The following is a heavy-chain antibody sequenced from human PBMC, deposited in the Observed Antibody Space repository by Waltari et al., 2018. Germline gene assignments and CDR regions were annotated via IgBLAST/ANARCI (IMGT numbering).Heavy chain of an antibody. CDR1: GASVSNAY. V-gene: IGHV4-59*08. D-gene: IGHD1-26*01. Sequence: QVQLQESGPGLVKPSETLSLTCPASGASVSNAYWGWIRQSPGKGLEWIGHIFYSGSTNYNPSLKSRVTISVDSSKNQLFLRLSSVTAADTAVYYCARRLVGTTSPFDYWGQGTLVTVSS. CDR3: ARRLVGTTSPFDY. CDR2: IFYSGST. J-gene: IGHJ4*02.